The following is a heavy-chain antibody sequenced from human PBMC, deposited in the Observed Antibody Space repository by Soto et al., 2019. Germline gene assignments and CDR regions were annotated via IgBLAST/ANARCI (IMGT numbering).Heavy chain of an antibody. CDR2: IRSKANSYAT. CDR1: GFTFSGSA. V-gene: IGHV3-73*01. D-gene: IGHD7-27*01. J-gene: IGHJ5*02. Sequence: GGSLRLSCAASGFTFSGSAMHWVRQASGKGLEWVGRIRSKANSYATAYAASVKGRFTISRDDSKNTAYLQMNSLKTEDTAVYYCTRQTNWGADRGADWFDPWGQGTLVTVSS. CDR3: TRQTNWGADRGADWFDP.